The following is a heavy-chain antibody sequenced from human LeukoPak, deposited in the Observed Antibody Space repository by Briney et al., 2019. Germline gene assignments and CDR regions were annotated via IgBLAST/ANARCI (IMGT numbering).Heavy chain of an antibody. CDR1: GFTLSNHW. CDR3: VRSNAMDV. V-gene: IGHV3-7*03. J-gene: IGHJ6*02. Sequence: HPGGSLRLSCAASGFTLSNHWMTWVRQVPGRGPEWVANVNRDGSETYYLDSVKGRFTISRDNAKNSLYLQMNSLRAEDTALYYCVRSNAMDVWGQGTTVIVSS. D-gene: IGHD2-8*01. CDR2: VNRDGSET.